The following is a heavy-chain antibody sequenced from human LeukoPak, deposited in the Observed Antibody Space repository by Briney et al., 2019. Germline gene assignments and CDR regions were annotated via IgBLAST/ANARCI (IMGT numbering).Heavy chain of an antibody. V-gene: IGHV4-59*08. Sequence: SETLSLTCNVSGGSISSYYWSWIRQPPGKGLEWIGYIYYSGDTYYNPSLKSRVTISVDTSKNQFSLKLTSVTAADTAVYYCARHAYSRDAFDIWGQGTMVTVSS. CDR3: ARHAYSRDAFDI. CDR2: IYYSGDT. D-gene: IGHD6-13*01. J-gene: IGHJ3*02. CDR1: GGSISSYY.